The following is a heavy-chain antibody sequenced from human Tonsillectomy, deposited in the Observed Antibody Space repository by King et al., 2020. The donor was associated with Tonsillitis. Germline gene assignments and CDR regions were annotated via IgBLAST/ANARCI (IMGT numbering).Heavy chain of an antibody. V-gene: IGHV1-18*04. D-gene: IGHD3-3*02. Sequence: QLVQSGTEVKKPGASVKVSCKASGYSFSTHGITWVRQAPGQGPEWMGWISAHNGDTKYAEKAQGRVTMSTDTSTRTAFLELRSLRPDDTAMYFCVRDHGGIVGVEFPIDYWGQGTLVIVSS. CDR3: VRDHGGIVGVEFPIDY. J-gene: IGHJ4*02. CDR2: ISAHNGDT. CDR1: GYSFSTHG.